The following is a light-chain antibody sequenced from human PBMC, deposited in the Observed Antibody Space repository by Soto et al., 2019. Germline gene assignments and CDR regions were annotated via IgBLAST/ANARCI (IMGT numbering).Light chain of an antibody. CDR3: QQRSDWPVT. CDR2: DAS. Sequence: EIVLTQSPATLSLSPGERATLSCRASQSVRTSLAWYQQKPDQAPRLLIYDASNRATGIPARFSGSGSGTDFTLTISRLEPEDFAVYYCQQRSDWPVTFGAGTKVDSK. J-gene: IGKJ3*01. CDR1: QSVRTS. V-gene: IGKV3-11*01.